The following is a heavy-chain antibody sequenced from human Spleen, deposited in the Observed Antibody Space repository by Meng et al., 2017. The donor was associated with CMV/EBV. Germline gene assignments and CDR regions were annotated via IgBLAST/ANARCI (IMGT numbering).Heavy chain of an antibody. V-gene: IGHV3-74*01. Sequence: GESLKISCVASGFSFSSYWMYWVRQAPGKGLVWVSRINSDGSSTSYADSVKGRFTISRDNAKNTLYLQMNSLRAEDTAVYYCAVNYDFWSGRWDWGQGTLVTVSS. CDR3: AVNYDFWSGRWD. CDR1: GFSFSSYW. J-gene: IGHJ4*02. D-gene: IGHD3-3*01. CDR2: INSDGSST.